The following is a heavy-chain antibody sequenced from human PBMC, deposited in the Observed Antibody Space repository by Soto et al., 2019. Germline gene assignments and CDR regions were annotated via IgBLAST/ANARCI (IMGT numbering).Heavy chain of an antibody. CDR3: ARDGLYCSSTSCYGSYADY. Sequence: EVQLVESGGGLVQPGGSLRLSCAASGFTFSSYSMNWVRQAPGKGREWVSYISSSSSTIYYADSVKGRFTISRDNAKNSLYLQMNSLRAEDTAVYYCARDGLYCSSTSCYGSYADYWGQGTLVTVSS. V-gene: IGHV3-48*01. CDR1: GFTFSSYS. CDR2: ISSSSSTI. J-gene: IGHJ4*02. D-gene: IGHD2-2*01.